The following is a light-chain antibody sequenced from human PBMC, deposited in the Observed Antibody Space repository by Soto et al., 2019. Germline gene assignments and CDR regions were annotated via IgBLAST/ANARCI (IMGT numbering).Light chain of an antibody. CDR3: QQSHSTPPT. V-gene: IGKV1-39*01. CDR1: QSINTY. J-gene: IGKJ1*01. CDR2: AAS. Sequence: DIQMTQSPSAMSASIGDRVTITCRASQSINTYLNWYQQKPGKAPKLLIYAASNFESGVPSRISGSGSGTDFTLTISSLQPEDFATYYCQQSHSTPPTFGQGTKVDI.